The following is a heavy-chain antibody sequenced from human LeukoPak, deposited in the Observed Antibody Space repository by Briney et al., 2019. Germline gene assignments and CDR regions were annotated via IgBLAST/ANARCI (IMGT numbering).Heavy chain of an antibody. CDR2: ISYDGSNK. Sequence: GRSLRLSCAASGFTFSSYAMHWVRQAPGKGLEWVAVISYDGSNKYYADSVKGRFTISRDNSKNTLYLQMNSLRAEDTAVYYCARGGPPYYFDYWGQGTLVTVSS. CDR3: ARGGPPYYFDY. V-gene: IGHV3-30*01. CDR1: GFTFSSYA. J-gene: IGHJ4*02.